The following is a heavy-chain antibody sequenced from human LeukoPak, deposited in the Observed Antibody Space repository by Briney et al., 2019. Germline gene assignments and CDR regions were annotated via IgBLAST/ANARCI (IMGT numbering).Heavy chain of an antibody. D-gene: IGHD6-19*01. CDR2: ISAYNGNT. V-gene: IGHV1-18*01. CDR3: AGQGDARGWYFSGDYYYYMDV. J-gene: IGHJ6*03. CDR1: GYTFTSYG. Sequence: ASVKVSCKASGYTFTSYGISWVRQAPGQGLEWMGWISAYNGNTNYAQKLQGRVTMTTDTSTSTAYMELRSLRSDDTAVYYCAGQGDARGWYFSGDYYYYMDVWGKGTTVTVSS.